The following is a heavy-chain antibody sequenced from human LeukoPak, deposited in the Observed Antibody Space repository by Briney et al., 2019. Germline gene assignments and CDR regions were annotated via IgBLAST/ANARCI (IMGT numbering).Heavy chain of an antibody. V-gene: IGHV3-9*01. CDR3: ARGGSYLSAFDI. CDR1: GFTFDDYA. CDR2: ISWNSGSI. D-gene: IGHD1-26*01. Sequence: GGSLRLSCAASGFTFDDYAMHWVRQAPGKGLEWVSGISWNSGSIGYADSVKGRFTISRDNSKNTLYLQMNSLRAEDTAVYYCARGGSYLSAFDIWGQGTMVTVSS. J-gene: IGHJ3*02.